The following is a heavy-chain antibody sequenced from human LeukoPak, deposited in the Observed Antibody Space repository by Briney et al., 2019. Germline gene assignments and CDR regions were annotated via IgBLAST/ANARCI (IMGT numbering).Heavy chain of an antibody. CDR3: ARGGRGYGTWKDYFDY. D-gene: IGHD1-1*01. Sequence: GGSLRLSCAASGFTFSSYGMHWVRQAPGKGLEWVAVIWHDGNNKYYAESVKGRFTISRDNSKNTLYLQINGLRAEETAVYYCARGGRGYGTWKDYFDYWGQGTLVTVSS. CDR1: GFTFSSYG. CDR2: IWHDGNNK. V-gene: IGHV3-33*01. J-gene: IGHJ4*02.